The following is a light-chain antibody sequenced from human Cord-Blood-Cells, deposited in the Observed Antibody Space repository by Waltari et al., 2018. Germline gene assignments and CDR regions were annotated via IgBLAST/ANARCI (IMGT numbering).Light chain of an antibody. Sequence: EIEMTQSPATLSVSPGERATLSCRASQSVSSNLAWYQQKPGQAPRLLIYGASTRATGIPARFSGSGSGTEFTLTIRSLQSEDFAVYYCQQYNNWPPLTFGGGTKVEIK. CDR3: QQYNNWPPLT. CDR2: GAS. CDR1: QSVSSN. V-gene: IGKV3-15*01. J-gene: IGKJ4*01.